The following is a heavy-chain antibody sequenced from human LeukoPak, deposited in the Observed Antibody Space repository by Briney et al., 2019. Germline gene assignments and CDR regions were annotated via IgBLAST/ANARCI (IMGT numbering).Heavy chain of an antibody. D-gene: IGHD6-19*01. J-gene: IGHJ4*02. CDR2: ISYDGSNK. Sequence: PGRSLRLSFAASGFTFSSYSMHWVRQAPGKGLVWVAIISYDGSNKYYADSVKGRFTISRDNSKNTLYLQMNSLRAEDTAVYYCARDIGSGWGTFDYWGQGTLVTVSS. V-gene: IGHV3-30-3*01. CDR3: ARDIGSGWGTFDY. CDR1: GFTFSSYS.